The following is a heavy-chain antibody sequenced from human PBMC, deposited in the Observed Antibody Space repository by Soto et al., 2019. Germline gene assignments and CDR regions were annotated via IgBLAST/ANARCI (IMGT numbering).Heavy chain of an antibody. CDR1: GGSINSYD. CDR2: IYYSGST. V-gene: IGHV4-59*08. D-gene: IGHD3-16*02. J-gene: IGHJ3*02. CDR3: ARLYGLDAFDI. Sequence: SETLSLTCTVSGGSINSYDWSWIRQPPGKGLEWIGYIYYSGSTNYNPSLKSRVTISVDTSKNQFSLKLSSVTAADTAVYYCARLYGLDAFDIWGQGTMVTVSS.